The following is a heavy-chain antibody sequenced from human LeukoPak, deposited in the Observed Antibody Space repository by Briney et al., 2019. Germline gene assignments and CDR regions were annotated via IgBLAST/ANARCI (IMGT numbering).Heavy chain of an antibody. D-gene: IGHD2-2*01. CDR2: INPNSGGT. J-gene: IGHJ3*02. V-gene: IGHV1-2*06. Sequence: ASVKVSCKASGYTFTGYYMHWVRQAPGQGLEWMGRINPNSGGTNYAQKFQGRVTMTRDTSISTACMELSRLRSDDTAVYYCARATPNDYAPYTDAFDIWGQGTMVTVSS. CDR1: GYTFTGYY. CDR3: ARATPNDYAPYTDAFDI.